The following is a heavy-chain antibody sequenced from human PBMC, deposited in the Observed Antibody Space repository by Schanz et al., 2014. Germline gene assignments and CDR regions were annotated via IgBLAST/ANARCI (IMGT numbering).Heavy chain of an antibody. Sequence: EVQLLESGGGLVQPGGSLKLSCAASGLIFSNYVMSWVRQAPGKGLEWVSTIGTSGGTNYAESVKGRFTISRDNSKNTLFLQMNSLRAEDTAVYYCARDHTTESYYSAGPPIDYWGQGTLXTVSS. CDR2: IGTSGGT. J-gene: IGHJ4*02. V-gene: IGHV3-23*01. CDR3: ARDHTTESYYSAGPPIDY. D-gene: IGHD1-26*01. CDR1: GLIFSNYV.